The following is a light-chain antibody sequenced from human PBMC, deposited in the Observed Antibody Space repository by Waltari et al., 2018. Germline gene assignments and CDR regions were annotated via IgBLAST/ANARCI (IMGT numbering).Light chain of an antibody. CDR1: SSNIGAGYD. V-gene: IGLV1-40*01. CDR3: QSYDSSLSVVV. J-gene: IGLJ2*01. Sequence: QSVLTQPPSVSGAPGQRVTISCTGSSSNIGAGYDVNWYQQLPGTAPKLLIYGNSERPSGVPDRFSGSKSGTSASLAITRLQAEDEADYYCQSYDSSLSVVVFGGGTKLTVL. CDR2: GNS.